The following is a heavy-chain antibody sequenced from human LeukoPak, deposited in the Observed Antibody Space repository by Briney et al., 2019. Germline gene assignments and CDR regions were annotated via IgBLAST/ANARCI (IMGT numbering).Heavy chain of an antibody. CDR3: ASYDSSATDAFDI. V-gene: IGHV4-4*07. Sequence: PSETLSLTCTVSGGSISSYYWSWIRQPAGKGLEWIGRIYTSGSTNYNPSLKSRVTMSVDTSKNQFSLKLNSVTAAGTAVYFCASYDSSATDAFDIWGQGTMVTVSS. CDR1: GGSISSYY. J-gene: IGHJ3*02. CDR2: IYTSGST. D-gene: IGHD3-22*01.